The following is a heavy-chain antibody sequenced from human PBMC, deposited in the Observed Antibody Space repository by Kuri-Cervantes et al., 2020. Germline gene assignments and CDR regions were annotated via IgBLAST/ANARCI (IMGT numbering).Heavy chain of an antibody. Sequence: SETLSLTCAVYGGSFRGYYWSWIRQPPGKGLEWIGEINHSGRTNYNPSLKSRVTISVDTSKNQLSLKLSSVTAADTAVYYCARGSSGSYYMQYFHHWGQGTLVTVSS. J-gene: IGHJ1*01. CDR2: INHSGRT. V-gene: IGHV4-34*01. CDR3: ARGSSGSYYMQYFHH. CDR1: GGSFRGYY. D-gene: IGHD1-26*01.